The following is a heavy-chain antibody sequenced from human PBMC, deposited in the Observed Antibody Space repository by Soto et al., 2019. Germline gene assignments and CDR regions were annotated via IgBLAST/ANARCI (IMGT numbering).Heavy chain of an antibody. CDR1: GYTFTGYY. Sequence: ASVKVSCKASGYTFTGYYMHWVRQAPGQGLEWMGWINPNSGGTNYAQKLXGXVTMXRXTSISTAYMELSRLRSDDTAVYYCVSSSLGYYYDGMDVCGQGTTVTVSS. D-gene: IGHD6-13*01. CDR3: VSSSLGYYYDGMDV. V-gene: IGHV1-2*02. J-gene: IGHJ6*02. CDR2: INPNSGGT.